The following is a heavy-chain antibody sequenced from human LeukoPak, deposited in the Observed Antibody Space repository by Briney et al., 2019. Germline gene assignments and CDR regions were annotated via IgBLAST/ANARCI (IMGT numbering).Heavy chain of an antibody. J-gene: IGHJ4*02. CDR2: IYYSGDT. Sequence: PSETLSLTCAVSGGSISNTNHYWGWIRQPPGKGLEWIGSIYYSGDTYYHPSLKSRVTMSADMSRNLFSLNLTSVTAADTAVYYCARGPDHGDYLDYWGQGTLVTVSS. CDR3: ARGPDHGDYLDY. CDR1: GGSISNTNHY. D-gene: IGHD4-17*01. V-gene: IGHV4-39*02.